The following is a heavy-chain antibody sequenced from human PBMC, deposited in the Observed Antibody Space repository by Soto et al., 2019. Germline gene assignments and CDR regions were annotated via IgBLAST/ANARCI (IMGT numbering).Heavy chain of an antibody. Sequence: SETLSLTCTVSGGSISSGGYYWSWIRQHPGKGLEWIGYIYYSGSTYYNPSLKSRVTISVDTSKNQFSLKLSSVTAADTAVYYCARDKRAGSYNYYYYGMDVWGQGTTVTVSS. V-gene: IGHV4-31*03. CDR3: ARDKRAGSYNYYYYGMDV. CDR2: IYYSGST. J-gene: IGHJ6*02. CDR1: GGSISSGGYY.